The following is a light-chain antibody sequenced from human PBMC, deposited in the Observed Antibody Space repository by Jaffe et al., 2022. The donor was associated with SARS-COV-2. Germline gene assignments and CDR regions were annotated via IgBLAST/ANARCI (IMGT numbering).Light chain of an antibody. J-gene: IGKJ1*01. CDR3: MQPLETPWT. V-gene: IGKV2-28*01. Sequence: DIVMTQSPLSLPVTLGEPASISCRSSQSLLYSNGHNYVDWYLQKPGQSPQLIIYLASNRASGVPDRFSGSGSGTDFTLKISRVEAEDVGVYYCMQPLETPWTFGQGTKVEIK. CDR2: LAS. CDR1: QSLLYSNGHNY.